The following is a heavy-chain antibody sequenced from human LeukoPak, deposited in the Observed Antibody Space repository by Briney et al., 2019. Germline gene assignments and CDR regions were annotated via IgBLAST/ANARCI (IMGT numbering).Heavy chain of an antibody. CDR2: ISYSGNT. Sequence: PSETLSPTCTVSGGSISSYYWSWIRQPPGKGLEWIGYISYSGNTDYNPSLKSRVTMSLGTSKNQFSLKLTSVTAADTAVYYCARDFAFDIWGQGTMVTVSS. J-gene: IGHJ3*02. V-gene: IGHV4-59*01. CDR3: ARDFAFDI. CDR1: GGSISSYY.